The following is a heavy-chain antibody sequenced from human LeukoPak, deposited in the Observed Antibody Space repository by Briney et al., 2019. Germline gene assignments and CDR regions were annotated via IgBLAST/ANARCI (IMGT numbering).Heavy chain of an antibody. CDR3: ARDTTYRTYFDY. CDR1: GFTFSDFN. Sequence: PGGSLRLSCAASGFTFSDFNMNWVRQAPGKGLEWVSYISSGGSTIYYADSVKGRFTISRDNAKNSLYLQMNSLRDEDTAVYYCARDTTYRTYFDYWGQGTLVTVSS. J-gene: IGHJ4*02. D-gene: IGHD1-1*01. CDR2: ISSGGSTI. V-gene: IGHV3-48*02.